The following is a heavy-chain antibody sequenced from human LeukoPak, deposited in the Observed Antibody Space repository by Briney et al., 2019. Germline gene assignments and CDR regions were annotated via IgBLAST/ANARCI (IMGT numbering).Heavy chain of an antibody. V-gene: IGHV4-30-4*01. CDR1: AGSISRGDYY. CDR2: IYYSGST. Sequence: SETLSLTCTVSAGSISRGDYYWSWIRQPPGKGLEWIGYIYYSGSTYYKPSLESRVTISVDTSKNQFSLKLSSVTAADTAVYYCARDIVVVPAAIGYGMDVWGQETTVTVSS. CDR3: ARDIVVVPAAIGYGMDV. D-gene: IGHD2-2*01. J-gene: IGHJ6*02.